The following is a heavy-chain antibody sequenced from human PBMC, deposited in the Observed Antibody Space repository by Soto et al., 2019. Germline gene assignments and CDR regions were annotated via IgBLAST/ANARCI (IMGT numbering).Heavy chain of an antibody. J-gene: IGHJ4*02. CDR1: NGSLSSNY. CDR3: ARSFIVPAEFFEC. V-gene: IGHV4-59*01. Sequence: SETLSLTGTVSNGSLSSNYCSWIRQSPWKGLEWLGNIYYSGSTNYNPSLKSRVTMSVDTSKNQFNPNLTSVTAADTAVYFCARSFIVPAEFFECLGRGTRLTVCS. D-gene: IGHD3-16*02. CDR2: IYYSGST.